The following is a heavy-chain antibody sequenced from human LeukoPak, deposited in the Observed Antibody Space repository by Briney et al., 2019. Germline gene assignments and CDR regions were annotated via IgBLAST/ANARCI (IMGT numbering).Heavy chain of an antibody. Sequence: PSETLSLTCTVSGGSVISYYWIWMRQPPGKGLEWIGYIYTTGSTNYNPSLKSRVTISVDTSKNQFSLKLSSVTAADTAVYYCARQVYSRTTMDVWGKGTTVTVSS. CDR3: ARQVYSRTTMDV. D-gene: IGHD5-18*01. CDR1: GGSVISYY. CDR2: IYTTGST. V-gene: IGHV4-4*09. J-gene: IGHJ6*03.